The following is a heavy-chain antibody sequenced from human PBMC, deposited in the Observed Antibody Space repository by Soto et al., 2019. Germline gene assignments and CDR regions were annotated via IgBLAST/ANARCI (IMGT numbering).Heavy chain of an antibody. CDR3: ARGVSSGRNPTRVDP. CDR1: GGSIRSGGYY. J-gene: IGHJ5*02. D-gene: IGHD6-19*01. Sequence: QVQLQESGPGLVKASQTLSLTCTVSGGSIRSGGYYWSWIRQHPGKGLEWIGYIYYSGSTSYNPSLKSRLTMSVDTSQNQFSLRLNSVTAADTAVYYCARGVSSGRNPTRVDPWGQGTLVIVS. CDR2: IYYSGST. V-gene: IGHV4-31*03.